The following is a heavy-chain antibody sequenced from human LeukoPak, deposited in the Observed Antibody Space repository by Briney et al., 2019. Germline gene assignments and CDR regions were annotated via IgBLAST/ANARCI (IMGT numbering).Heavy chain of an antibody. CDR2: IYSGGST. V-gene: IGHV3-66*01. Sequence: PGGSLRLSCAASGFTVSSNYMSWVRQAPGKGLEWVSVIYSGGSTYYADSVKGRFTISRDNAKNTLYLQMNSLRAEDTAVYYCARVVMATTDYWGQGTLVTVSS. CDR3: ARVVMATTDY. J-gene: IGHJ4*02. CDR1: GFTVSSNY. D-gene: IGHD5-24*01.